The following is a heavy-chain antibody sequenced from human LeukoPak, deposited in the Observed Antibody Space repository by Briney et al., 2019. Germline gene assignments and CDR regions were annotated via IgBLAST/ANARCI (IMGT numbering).Heavy chain of an antibody. Sequence: PSQTLSLTCTASGGSISSSSYYWSWIRQPAGKGLEWIGRIYTSGSTNYNPSLKSRVTISVDTSKNQFSLKLSSVTAADTAVYYCARVGYYGVVRIFDYWGQGTLVTVSS. V-gene: IGHV4-61*02. CDR2: IYTSGST. CDR1: GGSISSSSYY. J-gene: IGHJ4*02. D-gene: IGHD3-10*01. CDR3: ARVGYYGVVRIFDY.